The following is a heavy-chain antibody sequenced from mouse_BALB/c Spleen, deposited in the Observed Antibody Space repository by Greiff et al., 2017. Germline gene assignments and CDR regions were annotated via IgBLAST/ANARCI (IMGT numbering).Heavy chain of an antibody. D-gene: IGHD2-14*01. CDR3: ARRRDYRYDEDYAMDY. CDR2: ISSGSSTI. V-gene: IGHV5-17*02. CDR1: GFTFSSFG. J-gene: IGHJ4*01. Sequence: EVQGVESGGGLVQPGGSRKLSCAASGFTFSSFGMHWVRQAPEKGLEWVAYISSGSSTIYYADTVKGRFTISRDNPKNTLFLQMTSLRSEDTAMYYCARRRDYRYDEDYAMDYWGQGTSVTVSS.